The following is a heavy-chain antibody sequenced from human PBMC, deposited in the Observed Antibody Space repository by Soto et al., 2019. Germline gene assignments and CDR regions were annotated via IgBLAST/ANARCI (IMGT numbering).Heavy chain of an antibody. D-gene: IGHD3-22*01. Sequence: AAVKVSCKVCGYTLTELSMHWVRQAPGKGLEWMGGFDPEDGETIYAQKFQGRVTMTEDTSTDTAYMELSSLRSEDTAVYYCATSNYYDSSGYLPGGPYYYGMDVWGQGTTVTVSS. CDR3: ATSNYYDSSGYLPGGPYYYGMDV. J-gene: IGHJ6*02. CDR2: FDPEDGET. V-gene: IGHV1-24*01. CDR1: GYTLTELS.